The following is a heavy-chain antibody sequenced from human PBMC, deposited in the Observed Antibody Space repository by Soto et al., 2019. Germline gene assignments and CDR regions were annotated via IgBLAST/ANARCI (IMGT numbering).Heavy chain of an antibody. V-gene: IGHV6-1*01. D-gene: IGHD1-1*01. J-gene: IGHJ5*02. CDR3: GRAHLGTDRNILEPFDP. Sequence: SQTLSLTCAISGDSVSSNSATWNWIRQSPSRGLEWLGRTYYRSKWYYDYAISVKSRITINPDTSRNQFSLQLSSVIPEDTAVYYCGRAHLGTDRNILEPFDPWGQGTLVNVSS. CDR2: TYYRSKWYY. CDR1: GDSVSSNSAT.